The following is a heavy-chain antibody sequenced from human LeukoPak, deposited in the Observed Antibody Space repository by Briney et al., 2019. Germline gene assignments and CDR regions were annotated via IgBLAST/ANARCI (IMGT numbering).Heavy chain of an antibody. Sequence: SETLSLTCTVSGGSISSYYWSWIRQPAGKGLEWIGRIYTSESTNYNPSLKSRVTMSVDTSKNQFSLKLSSVTAADTAVYYCARERAITMVRGVLDYWGQGTLVTVSS. CDR2: IYTSEST. V-gene: IGHV4-4*07. J-gene: IGHJ4*02. D-gene: IGHD3-10*01. CDR1: GGSISSYY. CDR3: ARERAITMVRGVLDY.